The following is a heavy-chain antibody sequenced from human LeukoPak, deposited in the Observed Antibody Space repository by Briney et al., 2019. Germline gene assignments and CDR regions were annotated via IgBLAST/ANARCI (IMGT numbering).Heavy chain of an antibody. D-gene: IGHD6-13*01. CDR3: ARQAAVGSEPKFDP. CDR2: INHSGST. J-gene: IGHJ5*02. CDR1: GGSFSGDY. Sequence: SETLSLTCAVYGGSFSGDYWSWIRQPPGKGLEWIGEINHSGSTNYNPSLKSRVTISVDTSKNQFSLKLSSVTAAETAVYYCARQAAVGSEPKFDPWGQGTLVTVSS. V-gene: IGHV4-34*01.